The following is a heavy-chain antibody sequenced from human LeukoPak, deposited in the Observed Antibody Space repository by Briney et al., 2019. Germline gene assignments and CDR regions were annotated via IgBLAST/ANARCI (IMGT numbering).Heavy chain of an antibody. V-gene: IGHV3-74*01. D-gene: IGHD2-15*01. J-gene: IGHJ3*02. Sequence: PGGSLRLSCAASGFTFSSYLMHWVRQAPGQGLVWVSRLNNDGGSTNYADSVKGRVTISRDNAKNTLYLEMNRLRADDTAVYYCARIAWDAFDIWGQGTMVTVSS. CDR1: GFTFSSYL. CDR2: LNNDGGST. CDR3: ARIAWDAFDI.